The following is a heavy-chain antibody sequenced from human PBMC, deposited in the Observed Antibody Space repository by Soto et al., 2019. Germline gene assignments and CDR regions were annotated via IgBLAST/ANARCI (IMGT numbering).Heavy chain of an antibody. D-gene: IGHD4-17*01. CDR3: ASLADYDKSRGWFEP. V-gene: IGHV4-31*03. J-gene: IGHJ5*02. CDR1: GGSISSGGYY. Sequence: SETLSLTCTVSGGSISSGGYYWSWIRQHPGKGLEWIGYIYYSGSTYYNPSLKSRVTISVDTSKNQFSLKLSSVTAADTAVYYCASLADYDKSRGWFEPWGQGTLVTVSS. CDR2: IYYSGST.